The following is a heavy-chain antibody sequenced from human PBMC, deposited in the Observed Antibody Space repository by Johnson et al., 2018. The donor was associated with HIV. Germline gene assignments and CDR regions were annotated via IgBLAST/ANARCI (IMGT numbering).Heavy chain of an antibody. Sequence: QVQLVESGGGVVRPGGSLRLSCAASGFTFDDYGMHWVRQARGKGLEWVAVISYDGTNEYYADSVKGRFTISRDNSKNTLYLQMNSLRAEDTAVYYCARPVAGMNDAFDIWGQGTMVTVSS. V-gene: IGHV3-30-3*01. CDR2: ISYDGTNE. CDR1: GFTFDDYG. J-gene: IGHJ3*02. D-gene: IGHD6-19*01. CDR3: ARPVAGMNDAFDI.